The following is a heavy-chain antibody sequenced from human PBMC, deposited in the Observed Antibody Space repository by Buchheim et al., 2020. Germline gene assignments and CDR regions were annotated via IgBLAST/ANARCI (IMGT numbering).Heavy chain of an antibody. Sequence: QLQLQESGPGLVKPSETLSLTCIVSGGSIRSSSNYWCWIRQPPGKGLEWIGNIHYSGSTYYNPSLKSRVTISVDSSKNQFSLKLTAVTAADAAVYYCARHESYYFGMDVWGQGTT. CDR2: IHYSGST. V-gene: IGHV4-39*01. CDR3: ARHESYYFGMDV. J-gene: IGHJ6*02. CDR1: GGSIRSSSNY.